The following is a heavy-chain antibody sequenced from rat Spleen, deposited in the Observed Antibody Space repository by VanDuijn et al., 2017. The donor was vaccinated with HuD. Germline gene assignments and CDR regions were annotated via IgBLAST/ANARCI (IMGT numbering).Heavy chain of an antibody. Sequence: EVQLVESGGDLIQPGRSLKLSCVASGFTFSGYWMYWLRQAPKKGLEWVATISYDGSSTYYRDSVKGRFTISRDNAKSTLYLQMDSLRSEDTATYYWARHTPFNYGTVGDYWGQGVMVTVSS. V-gene: IGHV5-7*01. CDR3: ARHTPFNYGTVGDY. CDR1: GFTFSGYW. J-gene: IGHJ2*01. CDR2: ISYDGSST. D-gene: IGHD1-11*01.